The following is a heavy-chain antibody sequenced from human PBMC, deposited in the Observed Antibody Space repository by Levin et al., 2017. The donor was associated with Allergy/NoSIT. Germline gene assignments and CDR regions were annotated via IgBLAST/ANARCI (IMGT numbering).Heavy chain of an antibody. CDR2: INHSGST. J-gene: IGHJ4*02. V-gene: IGHV4-34*01. CDR1: GGSFSGYY. D-gene: IGHD3-3*01. CDR3: ARSHYFGVVIG. Sequence: PSETLSLTCAVYGGSFSGYYWSWIRQPPGKGLEWIGEINHSGSTNYNPSLKSRVTISVDTSKNQFSLKLSSVTAADTAVYYCARSHYFGVVIGWGQGTLVTVSS.